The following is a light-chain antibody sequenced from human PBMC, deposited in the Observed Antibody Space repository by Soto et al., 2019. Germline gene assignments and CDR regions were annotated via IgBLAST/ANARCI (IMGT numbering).Light chain of an antibody. CDR1: QTISTW. Sequence: DIQMTQSPSTLSASVGDRFTITCRASQTISTWLAWYQQKPGKAPKVLIYKASSLESGVPSRFSGSGSGTEFTLTISSLQSEDFAVYFCQQYYDWPTFGQGTTVDIK. V-gene: IGKV1-5*03. J-gene: IGKJ1*01. CDR2: KAS. CDR3: QQYYDWPT.